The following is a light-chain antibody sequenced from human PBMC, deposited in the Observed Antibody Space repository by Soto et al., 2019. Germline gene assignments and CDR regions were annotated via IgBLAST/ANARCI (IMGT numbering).Light chain of an antibody. CDR1: QSISSN. CDR3: QQYNNWPRT. J-gene: IGKJ1*01. V-gene: IGKV3-15*01. CDR2: DAA. Sequence: EIVMTQSPATLSVSPGERATLSCRASQSISSNLAWYQQKPGQAPRLLIYDAATRATGLPARFSGSGSGTEFTLTISSLQSEDFAIYYCQQYNNWPRTFGQVTKVDIK.